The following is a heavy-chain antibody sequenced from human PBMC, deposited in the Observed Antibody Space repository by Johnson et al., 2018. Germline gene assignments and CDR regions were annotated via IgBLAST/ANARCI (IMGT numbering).Heavy chain of an antibody. Sequence: QVQLVESGAEVKKXGASVKVACKASGYTFTYYAMHWVRQAPGQRLEWMGWINGGNGNTKYSQKFQGRVTITRDRSASTAYMELSSLRSEDTAVYYCVRDVYSNDYYFYMDVWGKGTTVTVSS. CDR2: INGGNGNT. D-gene: IGHD2/OR15-2a*01. CDR1: GYTFTYYA. J-gene: IGHJ6*03. V-gene: IGHV1-3*01. CDR3: VRDVYSNDYYFYMDV.